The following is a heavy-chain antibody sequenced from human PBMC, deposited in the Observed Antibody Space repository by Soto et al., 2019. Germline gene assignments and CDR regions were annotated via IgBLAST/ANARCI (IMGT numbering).Heavy chain of an antibody. V-gene: IGHV6-1*01. J-gene: IGHJ1*01. CDR2: TYYRSKSYY. CDR1: GDSVSSNSAA. CDR3: ARDLSLAFHH. Sequence: QVQLQQSGPGLVKPSQTLSLTCAISGDSVSSNSAAWNWIRQSPSRGLEWLGRTYYRSKSYYDYPVYGKSRITSNPDTSKNQFSLHLNSVAPEDTAVYYCARDLSLAFHHWGQGTLVTVSS.